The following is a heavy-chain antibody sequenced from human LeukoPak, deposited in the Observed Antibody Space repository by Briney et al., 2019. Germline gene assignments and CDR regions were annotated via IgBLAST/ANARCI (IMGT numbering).Heavy chain of an antibody. V-gene: IGHV1-69*06. J-gene: IGHJ1*01. CDR2: IIPIFGTP. CDR1: GGSFSNYA. CDR3: ARAMRRELMLVY. Sequence: SVKVSCKASGGSFSNYAISWVRQAPGQGLEWMGMIIPIFGTPNYAQNFQSRVTITADTSTTTVHMELSSLRSDDTAVYYCARAMRRELMLVYWGQGTLVTVPS. D-gene: IGHD1-7*01.